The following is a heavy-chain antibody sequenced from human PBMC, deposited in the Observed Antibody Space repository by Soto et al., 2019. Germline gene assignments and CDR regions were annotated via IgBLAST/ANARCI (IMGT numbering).Heavy chain of an antibody. V-gene: IGHV3-23*01. J-gene: IGHJ4*02. CDR3: AKDGRGVGATNYYFDY. Sequence: GGSLRLSCAASGFTFSSYAMSWVRQAPGKGLEWVLAISGSGGSTYYADSVKGRFTISRDNSKNTLYLQMNSLRAEDTAVYYCAKDGRGVGATNYYFDYWGQGTLVTVSS. D-gene: IGHD1-26*01. CDR1: GFTFSSYA. CDR2: ISGSGGST.